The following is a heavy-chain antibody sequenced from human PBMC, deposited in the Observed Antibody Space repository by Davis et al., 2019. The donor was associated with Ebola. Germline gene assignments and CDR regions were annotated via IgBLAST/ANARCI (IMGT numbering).Heavy chain of an antibody. CDR3: VKDLKDVPIGYTYYMDA. Sequence: PGGSLRLSCAVSGLSFETYAMTWVRQAPGKGLEWVSTISGSGGNTYYAHSVKGRFTISRDNSKNTLYLQMNSLRAEDTAVYYCVKDLKDVPIGYTYYMDAWGKGTTVTVSS. D-gene: IGHD5-24*01. J-gene: IGHJ6*03. V-gene: IGHV3-23*01. CDR2: ISGSGGNT. CDR1: GLSFETYA.